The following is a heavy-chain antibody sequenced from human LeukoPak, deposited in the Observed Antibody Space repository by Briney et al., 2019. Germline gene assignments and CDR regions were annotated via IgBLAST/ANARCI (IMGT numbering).Heavy chain of an antibody. D-gene: IGHD3-10*01. CDR2: IIPYFGTS. J-gene: IGHJ4*02. V-gene: IGHV1-69*13. CDR1: GGTFSSYA. CDR3: TRDGGDYGASGSYPDY. Sequence: SVKVSCKASGGTFSSYAISWVRQAPGQGLEWMGQIIPYFGTSNYAQNFQGRVTLTADEATNTAYMELNRLRSDDTAVYYCTRDGGDYGASGSYPDYWGQGTLVTVSS.